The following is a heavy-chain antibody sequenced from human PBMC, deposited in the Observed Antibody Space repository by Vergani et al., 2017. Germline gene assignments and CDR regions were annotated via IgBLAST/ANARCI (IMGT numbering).Heavy chain of an antibody. CDR2: ISSRRDSI. CDR3: ARDRDVVVMTSINHYFDL. V-gene: IGHV3-48*01. J-gene: IGHJ2*01. D-gene: IGHD2-21*02. CDR1: GFTFSNYN. Sequence: EVQLVESGGDLVRPGGSLRLSCAASGFTFSNYNMHWVRQAPGKGLEWISYISSRRDSIYYADSVKGRFTISRDNVKHSLSLLMNSLRADDTAVYYCARDRDVVVMTSINHYFDLWGRGTLVTVSS.